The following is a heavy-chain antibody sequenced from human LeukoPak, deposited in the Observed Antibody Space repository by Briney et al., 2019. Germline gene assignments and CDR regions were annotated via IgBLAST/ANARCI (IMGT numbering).Heavy chain of an antibody. CDR3: ARARYANAWYAFDI. J-gene: IGHJ3*02. CDR1: GGSVSNY. D-gene: IGHD2-2*01. Sequence: KPSETLSLTCTVSGGSVSNYWSWIRRPPGRGLEWIAYLSHSGSSDSNPSLTSRVTTLVDTSKNQFSLKLTSVTAADTAVYYCARARYANAWYAFDIWGHGTMVTVSS. CDR2: LSHSGSS. V-gene: IGHV4-59*02.